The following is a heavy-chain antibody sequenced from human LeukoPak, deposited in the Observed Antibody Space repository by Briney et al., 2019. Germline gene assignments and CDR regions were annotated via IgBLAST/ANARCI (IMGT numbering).Heavy chain of an antibody. J-gene: IGHJ4*02. D-gene: IGHD3-16*01. CDR1: GDSISTYY. V-gene: IGHV4-59*01. CDR3: ARGYAFFDY. CDR2: IYYSGST. Sequence: SETLSLTCTVSGDSISTYYWSWIRQPPGKGLEWIGYIYYSGSTNYNPSFKSRVTISVDTSKNQFSLKLSSVTTADTAVYYCARGYAFFDYWGQGTLVTVSS.